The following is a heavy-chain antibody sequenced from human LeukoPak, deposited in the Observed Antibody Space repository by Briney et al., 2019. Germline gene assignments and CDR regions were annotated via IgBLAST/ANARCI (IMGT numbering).Heavy chain of an antibody. V-gene: IGHV3-48*01. CDR3: AREGGWRYFDY. D-gene: IGHD3-16*01. CDR2: ISSSSSTI. J-gene: IGHJ4*02. CDR1: GFTFSSYA. Sequence: GGSLRLSCAASGFTFSSYAMSWVRQAPGKGLEWVSYISSSSSTIYYADSVKGRFTISRDNAKNSLYLQMNSLRAEDTAVYYCAREGGWRYFDYWGQGTLVTVSS.